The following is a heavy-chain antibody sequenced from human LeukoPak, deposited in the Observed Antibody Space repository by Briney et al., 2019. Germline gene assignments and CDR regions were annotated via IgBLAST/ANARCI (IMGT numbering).Heavy chain of an antibody. Sequence: GGSLRLSCAASGVSVSNHYMAWVRQAPGRRLEWVSFIWADGTTFYTDSVRGRFTVSRDQFKNTLYLQMSSLRPDDTALCYCARDGAGIESWVELDPWGQGTQVTVSA. D-gene: IGHD5-24*01. CDR3: ARDGAGIESWVELDP. V-gene: IGHV3-66*02. J-gene: IGHJ5*02. CDR2: IWADGTT. CDR1: GVSVSNHY.